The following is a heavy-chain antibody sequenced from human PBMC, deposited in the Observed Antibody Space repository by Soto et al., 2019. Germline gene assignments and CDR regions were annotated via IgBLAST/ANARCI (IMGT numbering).Heavy chain of an antibody. CDR1: GIPVSSNY. Sequence: EVQLVESGGGLVQPGGSLRLSCAASGIPVSSNYMTWVRQAPGKGLEWVSVLHSGGDTYYANSVKGRFTISRHDSTNTLFLQMNRLTAEDTAVYYCARDGPYYDASRMDVWGQGTTVTVSS. CDR2: LHSGGDT. J-gene: IGHJ6*02. CDR3: ARDGPYYDASRMDV. V-gene: IGHV3-53*04. D-gene: IGHD3-3*01.